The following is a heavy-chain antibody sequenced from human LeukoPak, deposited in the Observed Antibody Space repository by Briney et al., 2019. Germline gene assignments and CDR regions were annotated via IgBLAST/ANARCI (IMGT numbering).Heavy chain of an antibody. V-gene: IGHV3-23*01. J-gene: IGHJ4*02. CDR2: ISGSGGST. D-gene: IGHD6-19*01. CDR3: ARGKGIAVPSFDY. Sequence: QPGGSLRLSCAASGFTFSSYAMSWVRQVPGKGLEWVSGISGSGGSTYYADSVKGRCTISRDNSKNTLSLQMNSLRAEDTALYYCARGKGIAVPSFDYWGQGTLVTVSS. CDR1: GFTFSSYA.